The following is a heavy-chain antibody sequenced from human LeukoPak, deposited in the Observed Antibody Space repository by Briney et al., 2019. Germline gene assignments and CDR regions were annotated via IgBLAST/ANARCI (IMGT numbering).Heavy chain of an antibody. CDR1: GGSISSGGYS. J-gene: IGHJ3*01. D-gene: IGHD3-22*01. CDR2: IYYSGST. CDR3: ASRSFYDSSGYYSP. Sequence: PSETLSLTCAVSGGSISSGGYSWSWIRQPPGTGLEWIGYIYYSGSTYYNPSLKSRITISVDTSKNQFSLKLSSVTAADTAVYYCASRSFYDSSGYYSPWGQGTMVTVSS. V-gene: IGHV4-30-4*07.